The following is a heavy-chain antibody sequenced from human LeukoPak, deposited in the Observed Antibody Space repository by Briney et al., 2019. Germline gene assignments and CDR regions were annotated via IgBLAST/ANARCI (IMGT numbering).Heavy chain of an antibody. J-gene: IGHJ4*02. Sequence: SETLSLTCTVSGGSISCYYWSWIRQPPGKGLEWIGYIYYSGSTNYNPSLKSRVTISVDTSKNQFSLKLSSVTAADTAVYYCASGEGGEFFDYWGQGTLVTVSS. V-gene: IGHV4-59*01. CDR1: GGSISCYY. D-gene: IGHD3-10*01. CDR2: IYYSGST. CDR3: ASGEGGEFFDY.